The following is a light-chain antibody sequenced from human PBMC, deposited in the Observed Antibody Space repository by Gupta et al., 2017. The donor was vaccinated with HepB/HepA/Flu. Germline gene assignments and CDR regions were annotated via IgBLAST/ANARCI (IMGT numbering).Light chain of an antibody. CDR3: RQEKTYPFT. CDR2: AAS. J-gene: IGKJ4*01. CDR1: QGITKS. V-gene: IGKV1-16*02. Sequence: DTQMTQSPSSLSASVGDRVTITCRASQGITKSLGWFQQKPGKTPKPLIYAASSLQGGVPSKFSGSGSGTDFTLTISSLQPEDFATYYCRQEKTYPFTFGGGTKVEIK.